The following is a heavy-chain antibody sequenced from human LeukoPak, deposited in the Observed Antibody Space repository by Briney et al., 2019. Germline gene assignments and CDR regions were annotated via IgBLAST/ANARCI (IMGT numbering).Heavy chain of an antibody. CDR3: ARVSVAGTGPDY. Sequence: ETLSLTCTVSGGAVSSSNYYWSWIRQSPGKGLEWVGFFSYNAHSDYNPSLKSRVTISIDTSRNQFSLRLTSVTAADTAIYYCARVSVAGTGPDYWGQGTLVTVSS. D-gene: IGHD6-19*01. V-gene: IGHV4-61*01. J-gene: IGHJ4*02. CDR2: FSYNAHS. CDR1: GGAVSSSNYY.